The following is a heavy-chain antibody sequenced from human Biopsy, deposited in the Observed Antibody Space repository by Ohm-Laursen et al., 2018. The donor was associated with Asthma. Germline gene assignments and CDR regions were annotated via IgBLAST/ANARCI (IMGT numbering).Heavy chain of an antibody. CDR3: ARDVSYGSGGSGV. CDR2: IIPIFETA. J-gene: IGHJ6*02. V-gene: IGHV1-69*01. CDR1: GGTFSSYE. Sequence: SSVKVSCKTSGGTFSSYEINWVRQAPGQGLEWMGGIIPIFETAHYAQKFRGRITINADESTSTIYMVLSSLRSEDTAVYYCARDVSYGSGGSGVWGQGTMVTVSS. D-gene: IGHD3-10*01.